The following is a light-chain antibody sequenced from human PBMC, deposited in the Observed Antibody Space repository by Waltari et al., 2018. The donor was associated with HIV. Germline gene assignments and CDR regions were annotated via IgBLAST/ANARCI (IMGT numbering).Light chain of an antibody. CDR3: SSHTTSSTLYV. CDR1: SRDIGYYDP. V-gene: IGLV2-14*01. CDR2: EFN. J-gene: IGLJ1*01. Sequence: QSALTQPASVSGSPGQSITISCTGTSRDIGYYDPVSWYQQHPGKAPKLMIYEFNNRPSGISNRFSGSKSGNTASLTISGLQAEDEADYYCSSHTTSSTLYVFGTGTKVTVL.